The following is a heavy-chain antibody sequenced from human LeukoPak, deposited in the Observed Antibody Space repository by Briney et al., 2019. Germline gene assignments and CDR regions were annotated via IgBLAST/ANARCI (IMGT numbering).Heavy chain of an antibody. CDR2: VSYDGSNK. CDR1: GFTFSSYW. D-gene: IGHD2-2*01. V-gene: IGHV3-30-3*01. CDR3: ARGANLGYCSSTSCHQPHLDY. J-gene: IGHJ4*02. Sequence: PGGSLRLSCAASGFTFSSYWMSWVRQAPGKGLEWVAVVSYDGSNKYYTDSVKGRFTISRDNSKNTLYLQMNSLRAEDTAVYYCARGANLGYCSSTSCHQPHLDYWGQGTLVTVSS.